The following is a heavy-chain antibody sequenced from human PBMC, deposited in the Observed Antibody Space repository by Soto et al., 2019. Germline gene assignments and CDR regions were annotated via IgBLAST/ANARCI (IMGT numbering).Heavy chain of an antibody. D-gene: IGHD2-2*01. J-gene: IGHJ6*03. CDR1: GDTFTSYD. CDR2: MNPNSGNT. V-gene: IGHV1-8*01. CDR3: ARGVDIVVVPARFGMDV. Sequence: ASVKVSCKASGDTFTSYDINWVRQATGQGLEWMGWMNPNSGNTGYAQKFQGRVTMTRNTSISTAYMELSSLRSEDTAVYYCARGVDIVVVPARFGMDVWGKGTTVTVSS.